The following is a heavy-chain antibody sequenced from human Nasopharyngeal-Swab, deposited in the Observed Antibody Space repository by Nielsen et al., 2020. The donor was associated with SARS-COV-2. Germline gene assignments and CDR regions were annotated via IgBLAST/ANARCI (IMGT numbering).Heavy chain of an antibody. CDR2: IYWNDDK. CDR1: GFSLSTSGVG. CDR3: AHSPPAYYDSSGYPGHYDY. D-gene: IGHD3-22*01. Sequence: SGPTLAKPTQTLTLTCTFSGFSLSTSGVGVGWIRQPPGKALEWLALIYWNDDKRYSPSLKSRLTITKDTSKNQVVLTMTNMDPVDTATYYCAHSPPAYYDSSGYPGHYDYWGQGTLVTVSS. J-gene: IGHJ4*02. V-gene: IGHV2-5*01.